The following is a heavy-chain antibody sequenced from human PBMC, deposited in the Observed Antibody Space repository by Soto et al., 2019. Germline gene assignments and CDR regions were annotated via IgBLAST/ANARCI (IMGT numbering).Heavy chain of an antibody. J-gene: IGHJ5*02. CDR1: GGSISSGGYY. V-gene: IGHV4-31*03. CDR2: IYYSGST. Sequence: QVQLQESGPGLVKPSQTLSLTCTVSGGSISSGGYYWSWIRQHPGKGLEWIGYIYYSGSTYYNPSLKSRVTISVDTSKNQFSLKLSSVTAADTAVYYCARDRGDTMVRGAPRGWFDPWGQGTLVTVSS. D-gene: IGHD3-10*01. CDR3: ARDRGDTMVRGAPRGWFDP.